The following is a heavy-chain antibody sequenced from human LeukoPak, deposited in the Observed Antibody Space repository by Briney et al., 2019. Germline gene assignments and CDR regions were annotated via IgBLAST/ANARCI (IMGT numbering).Heavy chain of an antibody. Sequence: GASVKVSCKASGYTFTGYYMHWVRQTPGQGLEWMGWINPNSGGTNYAQKFQGRVTMTRDTSISTAYMELSRLRSDDTAVYYCASRTGTSDYYYGMDVWGQGTTVTVSS. CDR3: ASRTGTSDYYYGMDV. CDR2: INPNSGGT. D-gene: IGHD1-1*01. CDR1: GYTFTGYY. J-gene: IGHJ6*02. V-gene: IGHV1-2*02.